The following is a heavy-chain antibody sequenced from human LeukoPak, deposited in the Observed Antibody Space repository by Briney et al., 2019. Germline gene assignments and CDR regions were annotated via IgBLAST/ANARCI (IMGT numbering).Heavy chain of an antibody. Sequence: PSQTLSLTCSVSGGSITTGDYSWNWIRQPPGQGLEWIGYFYLGGTTYYNPSLKSRVTISVDRSKNHFSLRLDSVTAADTAVYYCARAKGYYGSGIPYFDYWGQGTLVTVSS. CDR1: GGSITTGDYS. CDR3: ARAKGYYGSGIPYFDY. CDR2: FYLGGTT. D-gene: IGHD3-10*01. J-gene: IGHJ4*02. V-gene: IGHV4-30-2*01.